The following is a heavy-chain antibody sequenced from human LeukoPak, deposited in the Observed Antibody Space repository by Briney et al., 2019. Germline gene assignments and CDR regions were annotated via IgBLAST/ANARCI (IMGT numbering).Heavy chain of an antibody. CDR3: ARGGVFWSGTNWFDP. D-gene: IGHD3-3*01. CDR1: GGSITSSSYY. Sequence: PSETLSLTCTVSGGSITSSSYYWGWIRQPPGKGLEWIGSIYYSGGTYCNPSLKSRVTISVDTSKNQFSLKLSSVTAADTAVYYCARGGVFWSGTNWFDPWGQGTLVTVSS. CDR2: IYYSGGT. V-gene: IGHV4-39*01. J-gene: IGHJ5*02.